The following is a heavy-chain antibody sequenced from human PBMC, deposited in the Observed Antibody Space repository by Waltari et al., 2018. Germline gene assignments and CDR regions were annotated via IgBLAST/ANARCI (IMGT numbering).Heavy chain of an antibody. CDR2: ISAYNGNT. D-gene: IGHD2-15*01. CDR3: ARVTDIVVVVAAQGDNWFDP. V-gene: IGHV1-18*01. J-gene: IGHJ5*02. Sequence: QVQLMQSGAEVKKPGASVKVSCKASGYTFTSYGISWVRQAPGQGIKWMGWISAYNGNTNYAQKLQGRVTMTTDTSTSTAYMELRSLRSDDTAVYYCARVTDIVVVVAAQGDNWFDPWGQGTLVTVSS. CDR1: GYTFTSYG.